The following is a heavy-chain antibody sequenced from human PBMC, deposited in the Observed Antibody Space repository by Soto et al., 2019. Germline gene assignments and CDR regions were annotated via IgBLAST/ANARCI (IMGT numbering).Heavy chain of an antibody. CDR1: GFTFSSYW. CDR2: SNIDGSRT. V-gene: IGHV3-74*01. Sequence: EVQLVESGGGLVQPGGSLRLSCAASGFTFSSYWMHWVRQAPGKGLVWVSRSNIDGSRTSHADSVKGRFTISRDNAKNTLYLQMNSLRAEDTAVYYCVRDLYYYGSGSSHPFDYWGQGTLVTVSS. J-gene: IGHJ4*02. CDR3: VRDLYYYGSGSSHPFDY. D-gene: IGHD3-10*01.